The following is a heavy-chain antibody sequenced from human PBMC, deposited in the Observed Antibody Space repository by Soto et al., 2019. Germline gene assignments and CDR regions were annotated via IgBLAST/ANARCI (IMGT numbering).Heavy chain of an antibody. Sequence: VGSLRLSCAASGFTFNSYAMSWVRQAPGKGLEWVSAIRGSGGSTYYADSVKGRFTISRDNSKNTLYLQMNSLRAEDTALYYCAKAVVAASRNYFDSWGQGTLVTVSS. CDR2: IRGSGGST. CDR3: AKAVVAASRNYFDS. D-gene: IGHD2-15*01. CDR1: GFTFNSYA. V-gene: IGHV3-23*01. J-gene: IGHJ4*02.